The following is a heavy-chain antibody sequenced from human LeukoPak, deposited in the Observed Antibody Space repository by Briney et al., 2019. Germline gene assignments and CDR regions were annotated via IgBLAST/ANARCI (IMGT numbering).Heavy chain of an antibody. J-gene: IGHJ3*02. D-gene: IGHD3-22*01. CDR2: IYNDGRT. CDR1: GFTLRSYW. V-gene: IGHV3-53*01. CDR3: ARGLFLSGYLDAFDI. Sequence: GGSLRLSCAASGFTLRSYWMTWVRQAPGKGLEWVSLIYNDGRTYYADSVKGRCTISRDNLKNVLYLQMNSLKVEDTALYYCARGLFLSGYLDAFDIWGQGTVVTVSS.